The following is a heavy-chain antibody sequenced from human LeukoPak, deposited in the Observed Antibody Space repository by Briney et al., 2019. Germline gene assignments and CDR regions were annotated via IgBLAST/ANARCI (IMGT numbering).Heavy chain of an antibody. V-gene: IGHV1-2*02. J-gene: IGHJ4*02. CDR2: ISPNNGDT. Sequence: ASVKVSCKASGYTFTGYYIHWVRQAPGQGREWMGWISPNNGDTRYSQKFQGRVTMTTDTSISTAYMELSGLTSDDTAVYYCAAPGYKYGYVLDHWGQGTLVTVSS. D-gene: IGHD5-18*01. CDR3: AAPGYKYGYVLDH. CDR1: GYTFTGYY.